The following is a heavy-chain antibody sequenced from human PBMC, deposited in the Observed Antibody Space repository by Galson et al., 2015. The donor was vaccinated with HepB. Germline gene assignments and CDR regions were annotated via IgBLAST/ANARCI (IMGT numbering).Heavy chain of an antibody. CDR1: RFTFSDYY. J-gene: IGHJ4*02. V-gene: IGHV3-11*06. CDR2: ISGGATYT. D-gene: IGHD4-17*01. CDR3: ARVAAADYGDHSHFDY. Sequence: SLRLSCAASRFTFSDYYMTWIRQAPGKGLEWLSYISGGATYTNYADSVKGRFTISRDNAKNSLFLQINSLRAEDTAVYYCARVAAADYGDHSHFDYWGQGTLVTVSS.